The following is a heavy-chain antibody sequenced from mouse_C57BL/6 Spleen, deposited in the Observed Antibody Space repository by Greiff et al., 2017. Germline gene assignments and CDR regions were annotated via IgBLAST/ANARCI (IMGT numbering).Heavy chain of an antibody. CDR2: ISYDGSN. CDR1: GYSITSGYY. V-gene: IGHV3-6*01. D-gene: IGHD2-4*01. J-gene: IGHJ3*01. CDR3: ARRDYEGFAY. Sequence: DVKLVESGPGLVKPSQSLSLTCSVTGYSITSGYYWNWIRQLPGNKLAWMGYISYDGSNNYNPSLKNRISITRDTSKNQFFLKLNSVTTEDTATYYCARRDYEGFAYWGQGTLVTVSA.